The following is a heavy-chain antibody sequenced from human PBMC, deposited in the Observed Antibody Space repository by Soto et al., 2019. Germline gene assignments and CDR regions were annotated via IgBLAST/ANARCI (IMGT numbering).Heavy chain of an antibody. CDR1: GYNFIDYY. J-gene: IGHJ4*02. CDR3: ARGDCYRDSCSSGYVLDY. Sequence: QVQLVQSGAEVKNPGASVKVSCKASGYNFIDYYIHWVRRAPGQGLEWVGWINPQSGGTNYAQKFQDLVTMTRDTSINTVYMELSRLRSDDTALYYGARGDCYRDSCSSGYVLDYWGRGTLITVSS. D-gene: IGHD3-16*02. V-gene: IGHV1-2*04. CDR2: INPQSGGT.